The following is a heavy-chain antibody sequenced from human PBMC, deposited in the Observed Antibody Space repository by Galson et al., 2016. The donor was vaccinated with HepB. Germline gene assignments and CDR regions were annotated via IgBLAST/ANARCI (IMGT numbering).Heavy chain of an antibody. CDR3: AREAAPGDDYSLAY. CDR1: KYTFTVYY. V-gene: IGHV1-2*02. CDR2: ISPNSGGT. J-gene: IGHJ4*02. Sequence: SVKVSCKASKYTFTVYYIHWVRQAPGQGLEWMGWISPNSGGTNYAQKFQGRVTMTRDTSFTTAYMELSSLRSDDTAVYYCAREAAPGDDYSLAYWGQGTLVTVSS. D-gene: IGHD4-11*01.